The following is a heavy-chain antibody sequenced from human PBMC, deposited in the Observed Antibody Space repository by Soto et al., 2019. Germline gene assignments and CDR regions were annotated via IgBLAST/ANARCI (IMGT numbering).Heavy chain of an antibody. J-gene: IGHJ6*02. Sequence: SETLSLTCTVSGASISSGAYYWSWIRQPPGKGLEWIGYIYYSGSTYYNPSLKSRVTISVDTSKNQFSLKLSSVTAADTAVYYCASHDYAHYGIDVWGQGTTVT. D-gene: IGHD4-17*01. V-gene: IGHV4-30-4*01. CDR1: GASISSGAYY. CDR2: IYYSGST. CDR3: ASHDYAHYGIDV.